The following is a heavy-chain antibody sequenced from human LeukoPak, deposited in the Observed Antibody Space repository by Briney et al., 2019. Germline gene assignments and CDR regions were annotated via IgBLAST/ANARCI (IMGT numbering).Heavy chain of an antibody. J-gene: IGHJ5*02. CDR2: IIPIFGTA. Sequence: ASVKVSCKASGGTFSSYAISWVRQAPGQGLEWMGGIIPIFGTANYAQKFQGRVTITADESTSTAYMELSSLRSEDTAVYYCAKDRHAPGRYCSSTICFPFDPWGQGTLVTVSS. CDR1: GGTFSSYA. D-gene: IGHD2-2*01. CDR3: AKDRHAPGRYCSSTICFPFDP. V-gene: IGHV1-69*13.